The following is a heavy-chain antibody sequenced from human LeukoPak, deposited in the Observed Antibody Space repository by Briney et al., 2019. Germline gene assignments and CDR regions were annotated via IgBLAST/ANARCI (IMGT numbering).Heavy chain of an antibody. CDR3: ARGFGSYSKSLDY. CDR1: GFTFSSYS. V-gene: IGHV3-21*01. D-gene: IGHD1-26*01. J-gene: IGHJ4*02. Sequence: GGSLRLSCAASGFTFSSYSMNWVRQAPGKGLEWVSSISSSSLYIYYADSVKGRFTISRDDAKNSLYLQMNSLRAEDTAAYYCARGFGSYSKSLDYWGQGTLVTVSS. CDR2: ISSSSLYI.